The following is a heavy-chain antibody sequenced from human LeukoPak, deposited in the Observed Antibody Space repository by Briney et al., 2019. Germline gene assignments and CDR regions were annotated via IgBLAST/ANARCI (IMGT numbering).Heavy chain of an antibody. CDR3: ARYSGSEPSFDY. Sequence: PSETLSLTCTVSGGSISSSSYYWGWIRQPPGKGLEWIGSIYYSGSTYYNPSLKSRVTISVDTSKNQFSLKLSSVTATDTAVYYCARYSGSEPSFDYWGQGTLVTVSS. V-gene: IGHV4-39*07. CDR1: GGSISSSSYY. J-gene: IGHJ4*02. D-gene: IGHD1-26*01. CDR2: IYYSGST.